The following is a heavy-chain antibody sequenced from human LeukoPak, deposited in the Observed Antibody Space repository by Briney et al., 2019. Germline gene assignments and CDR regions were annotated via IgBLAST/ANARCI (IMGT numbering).Heavy chain of an antibody. CDR2: ISYDGSNK. CDR1: GFTFSSYG. CDR3: AKDYILLDGGINSGSYFDY. V-gene: IGHV3-30*18. Sequence: GGSLRLSCAASGFTFSSYGMHWVRQAPGKGLEWVAVISYDGSNKYYADSVKGRFTISRDNSKNTLYLQMNSLRAEDTAVYYCAKDYILLDGGINSGSYFDYWGQGTLVTVSS. D-gene: IGHD1-26*01. J-gene: IGHJ4*02.